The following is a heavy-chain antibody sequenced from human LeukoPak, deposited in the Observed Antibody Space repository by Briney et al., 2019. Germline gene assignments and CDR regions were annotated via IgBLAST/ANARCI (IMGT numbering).Heavy chain of an antibody. D-gene: IGHD5-12*01. J-gene: IGHJ4*02. CDR3: ASGSGYYLVDF. Sequence: PGGSLRLSCAASGFTFTNYWMYWVRQAPGKGLVWVSRINSDGSATKYADSVKGRFTISRDNAKNTVNLQMNSLRPDDTAVYYCASGSGYYLVDFWGQGTLVTVSS. CDR1: GFTFTNYW. CDR2: INSDGSAT. V-gene: IGHV3-74*01.